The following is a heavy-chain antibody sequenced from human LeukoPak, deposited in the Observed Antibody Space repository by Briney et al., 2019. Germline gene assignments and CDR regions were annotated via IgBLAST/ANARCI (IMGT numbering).Heavy chain of an antibody. J-gene: IGHJ4*02. Sequence: PGGPLRLSCAASGFTFSRYWMHWVRQAPGKGLVWVSRIHTDGSSTYYADSVKGRFTISRDNAKNTLYLQMNNLRAEDTAVYYWSREGLGYSYGYWGQGTLVAVSS. CDR3: SREGLGYSYGY. V-gene: IGHV3-74*01. CDR1: GFTFSRYW. CDR2: IHTDGSST. D-gene: IGHD5-18*01.